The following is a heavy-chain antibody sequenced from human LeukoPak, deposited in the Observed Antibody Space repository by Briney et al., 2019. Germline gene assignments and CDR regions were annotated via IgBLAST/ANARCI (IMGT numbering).Heavy chain of an antibody. CDR3: ARDLSGVDY. D-gene: IGHD3-10*01. J-gene: IGHJ4*02. V-gene: IGHV3-7*01. Sequence: PGGSLRLSCAASGFTFSSYWMSWVRQAPGKGLEWVANIKKDGSEKYYVDPVKGRFTISRDNAKTSLYLQMNSLRAEDTAVYYCARDLSGVDYWGQGTLVTVSS. CDR2: IKKDGSEK. CDR1: GFTFSSYW.